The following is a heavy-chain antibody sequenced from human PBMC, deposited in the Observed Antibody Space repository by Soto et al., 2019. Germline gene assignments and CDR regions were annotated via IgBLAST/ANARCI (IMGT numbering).Heavy chain of an antibody. D-gene: IGHD3-16*01. Sequence: SETLSLTCTVSGGSISSGGYYWSWIRQHPGKGLEWIGYIYYSGSTYYNPCLKSRVTISVDASKNKFSLELSSVTAAATAVYYCARLTQRYDYVLGSERPAGFDYWGQLTLVTVSS. V-gene: IGHV4-31*03. CDR3: ARLTQRYDYVLGSERPAGFDY. CDR1: GGSISSGGYY. J-gene: IGHJ4*02. CDR2: IYYSGST.